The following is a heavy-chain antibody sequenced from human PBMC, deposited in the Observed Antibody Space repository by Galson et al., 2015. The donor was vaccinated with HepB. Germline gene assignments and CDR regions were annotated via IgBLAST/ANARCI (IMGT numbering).Heavy chain of an antibody. V-gene: IGHV1-46*01. J-gene: IGHJ4*02. CDR3: ARESWDYDILTGYCYYFDY. CDR1: GYTFTSYY. CDR2: INPSGGST. Sequence: SVKVSCKASGYTFTSYYMHWVRQAPGQGLEWMGIINPSGGSTSYAQKFQGRVTMTRDTSTSTVYMALNSLRAEDTAVYYCARESWDYDILTGYCYYFDYWGQGTLVTVSS. D-gene: IGHD3-9*01.